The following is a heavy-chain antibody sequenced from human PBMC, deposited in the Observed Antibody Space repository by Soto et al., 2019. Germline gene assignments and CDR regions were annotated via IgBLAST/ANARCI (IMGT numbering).Heavy chain of an antibody. CDR2: ISYSGST. V-gene: IGHV4-59*08. CDR1: GGSISSYY. D-gene: IGHD3-22*01. CDR3: ASYSSGYQANWFDP. J-gene: IGHJ5*02. Sequence: SETLSLTCTVSGGSISSYYWSWIRQPPGKGLEWIGYISYSGSTNYNPSLKSRVTISVDTSKNQFSLKLNSVTAADTAVYYCASYSSGYQANWFDPWGQGTLVTVSS.